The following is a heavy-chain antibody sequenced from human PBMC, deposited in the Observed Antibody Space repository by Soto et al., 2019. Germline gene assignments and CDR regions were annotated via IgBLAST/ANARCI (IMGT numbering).Heavy chain of an antibody. D-gene: IGHD2-2*02. Sequence: PGGSLRLSCAASGFTFSNYAMVWVRQAPGKGLEWVSAIARAGDLIRYADSVKGRFTISRDNSNNTLYLQMSSLRAEDTAIYFCAKSLTVQVLYYFDPRGPGTQVTVSS. CDR3: AKSLTVQVLYYFDP. CDR2: IARAGDLI. CDR1: GFTFSNYA. J-gene: IGHJ5*02. V-gene: IGHV3-23*01.